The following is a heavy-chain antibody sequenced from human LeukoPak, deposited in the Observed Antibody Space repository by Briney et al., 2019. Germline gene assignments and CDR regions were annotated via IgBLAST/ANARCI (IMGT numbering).Heavy chain of an antibody. J-gene: IGHJ4*02. CDR1: GFTFSDYY. D-gene: IGHD2-15*01. V-gene: IGHV3-11*01. CDR3: ARDLGYCSGGSCCHDY. CDR2: ISSSGSTI. Sequence: RSGGSLRLSCAASGFTFSDYYMSWIRQAPGKGLEWVSYISSSGSTIYYADSVKGRFTISRDNAKNSLYLQMNSLRAEDTAVYYCARDLGYCSGGSCCHDYWGQGTLVTVSS.